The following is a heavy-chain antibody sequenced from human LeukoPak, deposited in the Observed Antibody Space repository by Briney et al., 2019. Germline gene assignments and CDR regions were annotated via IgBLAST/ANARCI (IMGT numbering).Heavy chain of an antibody. D-gene: IGHD6-13*01. J-gene: IGHJ3*02. Sequence: GESLKISCKGSGYSFTSYWIGWVRQMPGKGLEWMGIISPGDSDTRYSPSFQGQVTISADKSISTAYLQWSSLKASDTAMYYCASRPLLSSAAAESPGAFDIWGQGTMVTVSS. V-gene: IGHV5-51*01. CDR2: ISPGDSDT. CDR1: GYSFTSYW. CDR3: ASRPLLSSAAAESPGAFDI.